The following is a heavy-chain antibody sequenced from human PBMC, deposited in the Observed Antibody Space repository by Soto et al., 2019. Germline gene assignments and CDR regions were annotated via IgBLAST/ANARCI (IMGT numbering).Heavy chain of an antibody. Sequence: EVQLVESGGGLVKPGGSLRLSCAASGFTFNNAWMNWVRQAPGKGLEWVGRIKSKTDGVPTDYAASVKGRFTISRDDSKNTLYLQMNSLKTEDTAVYFGTTDPGPDSSAYWGQGTLVTVSS. CDR3: TTDPGPDSSAY. CDR1: GFTFNNAW. CDR2: IKSKTDGVPT. J-gene: IGHJ4*02. D-gene: IGHD6-25*01. V-gene: IGHV3-15*07.